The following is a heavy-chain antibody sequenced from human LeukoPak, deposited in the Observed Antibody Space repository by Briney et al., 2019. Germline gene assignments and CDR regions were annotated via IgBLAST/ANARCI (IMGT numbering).Heavy chain of an antibody. CDR2: FDPEDGET. CDR3: ATAFGARRAFDI. Sequence: ASVKVSCKVSGYTLTELSMHWVRQAPGKGLEWMGGFDPEDGETIYAQKFQGRVTMTEDTSTDTAYMELSSLRSEDTAVYYCATAFGARRAFDIWGQGTMVTVSS. CDR1: GYTLTELS. J-gene: IGHJ3*02. D-gene: IGHD3-10*01. V-gene: IGHV1-24*01.